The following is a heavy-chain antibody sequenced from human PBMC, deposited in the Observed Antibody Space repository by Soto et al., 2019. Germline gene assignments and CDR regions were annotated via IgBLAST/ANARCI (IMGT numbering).Heavy chain of an antibody. D-gene: IGHD4-17*01. CDR3: ASTVTTTYYFDY. CDR1: GGSFSGYH. CDR2: INHSGST. J-gene: IGHJ4*02. V-gene: IGHV4-34*01. Sequence: PSETLSLTCAVYGGSFSGYHWSWIRQPPGKGLEWIGEINHSGSTNYNPSLKSRVTISVDTSKNQFSLKLSSVTAADTAVYYCASTVTTTYYFDYWGQGTLVTVSS.